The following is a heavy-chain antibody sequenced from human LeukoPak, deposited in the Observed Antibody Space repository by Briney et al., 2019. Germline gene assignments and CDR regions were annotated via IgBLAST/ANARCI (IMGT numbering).Heavy chain of an antibody. V-gene: IGHV4-59*01. Sequence: PSETLSLTCTVSGGSISSYYWSWIRQPPGKGLEWIGYIYYSGSTNYNPSLKSRVTISVDTSKNQFSLKLSSVTAADTAVYYCARDLPDSSGWYYYYGMDVWGQGTTVTVSS. CDR2: IYYSGST. CDR1: GGSISSYY. CDR3: ARDLPDSSGWYYYYGMDV. J-gene: IGHJ6*02. D-gene: IGHD6-19*01.